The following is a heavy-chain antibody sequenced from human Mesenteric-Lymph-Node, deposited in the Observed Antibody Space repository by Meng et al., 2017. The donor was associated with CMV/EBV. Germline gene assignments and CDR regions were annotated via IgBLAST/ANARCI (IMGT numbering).Heavy chain of an antibody. CDR1: GGSFSSNT. CDR3: ARGEFRLPLDP. J-gene: IGHJ5*02. CDR2: IIPLLGIA. V-gene: IGHV1-69*02. Sequence: SCKASGGSFSSNTIDWVRQAPGQGLEWVGRIIPLLGIANYAQKFQDRVTITADKSTSTAYMELSSLRSDDTAVYYCARGEFRLPLDPWGQGTLVTVSS. D-gene: IGHD3-10*01.